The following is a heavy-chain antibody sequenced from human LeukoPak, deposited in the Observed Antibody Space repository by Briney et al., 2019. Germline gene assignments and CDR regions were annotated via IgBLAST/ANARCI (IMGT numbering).Heavy chain of an antibody. CDR3: ARYSNTWPYWYFDL. V-gene: IGHV4-31*03. J-gene: IGHJ2*01. CDR1: GGALSRGGYY. Sequence: TSQTLSLTCTVSGGALSRGGYYWTWIRQHPGKGLEWIGYIYYRGSTDYNPSLKSRVIISVDTSKNHFSLKLTSVTAADTAVYYCARYSNTWPYWYFDLWGRGILATVSS. D-gene: IGHD4-11*01. CDR2: IYYRGST.